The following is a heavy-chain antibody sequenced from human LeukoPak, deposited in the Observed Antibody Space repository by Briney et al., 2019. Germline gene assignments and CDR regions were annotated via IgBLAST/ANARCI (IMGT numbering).Heavy chain of an antibody. CDR2: ISGDGVTT. V-gene: IGHV3-43*02. J-gene: IGHJ4*02. CDR1: EFTFSIYW. Sequence: GGSLRLSCAASEFTFSIYWMSWVRQAPGKGLEWVSLISGDGVTTFYADSVKGRFSISRDNSKNSLSLEMNSLRTEDTAMYYCARESGKFDYWGQGTLVAVSS. CDR3: ARESGKFDY.